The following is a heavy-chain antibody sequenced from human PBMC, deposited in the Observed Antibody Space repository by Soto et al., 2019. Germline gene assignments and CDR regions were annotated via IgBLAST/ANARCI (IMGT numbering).Heavy chain of an antibody. Sequence: PGGFLRHYCAASGFTFSSYGMHWVRQAPGKGLECVAVIWYDGSNKHYADPVKGRFTISRDNSKNTLSLQMNSLRAEDTAIYYCARDIDWYSNSSGFDNWGQGTLVTVSS. CDR3: ARDIDWYSNSSGFDN. CDR1: GFTFSSYG. D-gene: IGHD1-26*01. J-gene: IGHJ4*02. CDR2: IWYDGSNK. V-gene: IGHV3-33*01.